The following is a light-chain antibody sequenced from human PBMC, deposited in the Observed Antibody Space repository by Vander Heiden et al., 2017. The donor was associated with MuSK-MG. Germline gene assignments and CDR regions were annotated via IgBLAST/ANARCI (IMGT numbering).Light chain of an antibody. CDR3: QNHNSAPFT. CDR1: QDISNY. CDR2: AAS. Sequence: DIQMTQSPSSLSASVGDRVTITCRASQDISNYLAWYQQKPGKVPKLLIYAASILQSRVPSRFSGSGSGTDFTLTISSLQPEDVASYYCQNHNSAPFTFGPGTKVDIK. V-gene: IGKV1-27*01. J-gene: IGKJ3*01.